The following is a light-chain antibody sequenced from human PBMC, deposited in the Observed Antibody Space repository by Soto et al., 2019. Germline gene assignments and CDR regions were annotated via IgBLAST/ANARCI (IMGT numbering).Light chain of an antibody. V-gene: IGKV3-11*01. Sequence: EIVLTQSPATLSLSPGERATLSCRASQSVSSYLAWYQQKPGQAPRLLIYDASNRATGIPARFSGSGSGTDFTLTISSLEPEDFAVYYCQQDGSSPPYTFGQGTKLEIK. CDR2: DAS. CDR1: QSVSSY. J-gene: IGKJ2*01. CDR3: QQDGSSPPYT.